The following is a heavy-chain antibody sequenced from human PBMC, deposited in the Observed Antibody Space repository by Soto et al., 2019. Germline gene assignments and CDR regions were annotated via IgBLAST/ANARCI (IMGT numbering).Heavy chain of an antibody. Sequence: EVQLVESGGGLVQPGGSLRLSCAASGFTFSSYYMSCVRQAQGKGLEWVANVNEDGSEKYYVDSVKGRFTVSRDNAKNSLYLQMKRLRAEDTAVYYCAKWGGAWSNYWGQATLVTVSS. J-gene: IGHJ4*02. CDR1: GFTFSSYY. D-gene: IGHD1-26*01. V-gene: IGHV3-7*01. CDR2: VNEDGSEK. CDR3: AKWGGAWSNY.